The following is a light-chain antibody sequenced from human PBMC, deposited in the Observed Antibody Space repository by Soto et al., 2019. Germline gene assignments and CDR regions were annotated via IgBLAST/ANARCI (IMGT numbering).Light chain of an antibody. CDR1: SGSIASNY. Sequence: NFMLTQPHSVSESPGQTVTISCTRSSGSIASNYVQWYQQRPGSAPTTVIYEDNQRPSGVPDRFSGSIDSSSNSASLTISGLKTEDEADYYCQSYDSSNHRVFGGGTKVTVL. CDR3: QSYDSSNHRV. J-gene: IGLJ3*02. V-gene: IGLV6-57*03. CDR2: EDN.